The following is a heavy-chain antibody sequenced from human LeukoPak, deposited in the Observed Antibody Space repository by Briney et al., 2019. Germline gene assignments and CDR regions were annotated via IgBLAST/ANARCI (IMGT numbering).Heavy chain of an antibody. CDR2: ISYDGSNK. CDR1: GFTFSSYA. D-gene: IGHD2-15*01. Sequence: GGSLRLSCAASGFTFSSYAMHWVRQAPGKGLEWVAVISYDGSNKYYADSVKGRFTISRDNSKNTLYLQMNSLRAEDTAVYYCVREMVVAATPSRSMDVWGKGTTVTISS. V-gene: IGHV3-30*04. J-gene: IGHJ6*03. CDR3: VREMVVAATPSRSMDV.